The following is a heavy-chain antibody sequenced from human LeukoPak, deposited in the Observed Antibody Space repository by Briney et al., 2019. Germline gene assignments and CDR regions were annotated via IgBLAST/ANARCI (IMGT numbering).Heavy chain of an antibody. Sequence: GASVKVSCKASGYTFTGYYMHWVRQAPGQGLEWMGYINTNTGDTNYAPKFQGRVTMTRDTSISTSYMELSRLTSDDTAVYYCARDTRSSWFLRYFALWGRGTLVSVSS. CDR3: ARDTRSSWFLRYFAL. D-gene: IGHD6-13*01. J-gene: IGHJ2*01. V-gene: IGHV1-2*02. CDR1: GYTFTGYY. CDR2: INTNTGDT.